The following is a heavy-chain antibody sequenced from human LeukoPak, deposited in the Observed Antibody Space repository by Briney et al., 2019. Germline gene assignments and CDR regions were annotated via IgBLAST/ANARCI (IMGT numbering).Heavy chain of an antibody. CDR2: IRYDGSNK. D-gene: IGHD6-13*01. CDR3: ATNKAPSIAAAGAFDY. CDR1: GFTFSSYA. Sequence: GGSLRLSCAASGFTFSSYAMGWVRQAPGKGLEWVAFIRYDGSNKYYADSVKGRFTISRDNSKNTLYLQMNSLRAEDTAVYYCATNKAPSIAAAGAFDYWGQGTLVTVSS. V-gene: IGHV3-30*02. J-gene: IGHJ4*02.